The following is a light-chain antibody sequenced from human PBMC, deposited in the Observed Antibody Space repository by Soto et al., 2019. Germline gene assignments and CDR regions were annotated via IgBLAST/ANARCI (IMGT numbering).Light chain of an antibody. V-gene: IGLV2-8*01. CDR3: ASYGGSNGDWV. Sequence: QSALTQPPSASGSPGQSGTISCTGTSSDVGTYNYVSWYQQHPGKAPKLIIYEVNQRPSGVPDRCSGSKSGNTASLTVSGIQADDEADYYCASYGGSNGDWVFGGGTKLTVL. CDR1: SSDVGTYNY. J-gene: IGLJ3*02. CDR2: EVN.